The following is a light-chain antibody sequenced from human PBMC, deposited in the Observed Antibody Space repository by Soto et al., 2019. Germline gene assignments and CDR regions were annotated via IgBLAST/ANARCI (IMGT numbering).Light chain of an antibody. J-gene: IGKJ1*01. V-gene: IGKV2-28*01. CDR2: LGS. Sequence: IVMTHSPLSLSVTPVESASISFMSSAILLHKNGYNYVDWYMQKPGQSPQLLIYLGSNRASGVPDRFSGSGSDTYFTLEISRVEADDVGVYYCMQPLENFRTFGQGTKWIS. CDR3: MQPLENFRT. CDR1: AILLHKNGYNY.